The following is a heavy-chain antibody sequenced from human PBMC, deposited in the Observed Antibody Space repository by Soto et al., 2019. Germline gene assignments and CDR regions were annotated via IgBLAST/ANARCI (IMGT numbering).Heavy chain of an antibody. CDR3: ARDSEAAGYKY. CDR2: IYSSGST. J-gene: IGHJ1*01. D-gene: IGHD5-18*01. V-gene: IGHV4-61*01. CDR1: SGSVSSGTYY. Sequence: QVQLQESGPGLVKPSETLSLTCSVSSGSVSSGTYYWSWIRQPPGRGLEWIGHIYSSGSTNYNPSLKSRVTISVDKSKNQFSLILSSVTAADTAMYYCARDSEAAGYKYWGQGTLVTVSS.